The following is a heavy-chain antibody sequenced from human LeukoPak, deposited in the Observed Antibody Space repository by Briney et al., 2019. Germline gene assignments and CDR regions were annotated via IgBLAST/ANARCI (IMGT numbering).Heavy chain of an antibody. Sequence: PGGSLRLSCAASGFTFEEHGMRWGRQAPGKGLEWVSGIIWNGGSKGYGESAKGRFTISRDNAKKSLYLQMNSLRAENTALYYCAGGDSSGWYFDYWGQGILVTVSS. V-gene: IGHV3-20*04. CDR2: IIWNGGSK. J-gene: IGHJ4*02. CDR3: AGGDSSGWYFDY. D-gene: IGHD6-19*01. CDR1: GFTFEEHG.